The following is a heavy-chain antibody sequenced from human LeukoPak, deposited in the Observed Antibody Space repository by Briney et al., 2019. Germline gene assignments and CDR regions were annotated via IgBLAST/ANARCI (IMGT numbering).Heavy chain of an antibody. CDR1: GGSISSGDYY. V-gene: IGHV4-30-4*01. CDR3: ARGEGDYVYTLPDY. Sequence: PSQTLSLTCTVSGGSISSGDYYWSWIRQPPGKGLEWIGYIYYSGSTYYNPSLKSRVTISVDTSKNQFSLKLSSVTAADTAVYYCARGEGDYVYTLPDYWGQGTLVTVSS. J-gene: IGHJ4*02. D-gene: IGHD4-17*01. CDR2: IYYSGST.